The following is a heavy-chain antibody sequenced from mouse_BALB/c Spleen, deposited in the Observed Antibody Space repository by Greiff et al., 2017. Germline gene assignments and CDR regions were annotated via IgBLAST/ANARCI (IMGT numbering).Heavy chain of an antibody. CDR2: IWSGGST. V-gene: IGHV2-2*02. D-gene: IGHD2-4*01. J-gene: IGHJ4*01. Sequence: VKLVESGPGLVQPSQSLSITCTVSGFSLTSYGVHWVRQSPGKGLGWLGVIWSGGSTDYNAAFISRLSISKDNSKSQVFFKMNSLQANDTAIYYCARNLITVYAMDYWGQGTSVTVSS. CDR3: ARNLITVYAMDY. CDR1: GFSLTSYG.